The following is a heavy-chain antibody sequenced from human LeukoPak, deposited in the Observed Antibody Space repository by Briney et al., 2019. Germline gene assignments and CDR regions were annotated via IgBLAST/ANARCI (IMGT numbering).Heavy chain of an antibody. CDR1: GGTFNSYA. V-gene: IGHV1-69*13. D-gene: IGHD5-12*01. CDR3: ASCGYSYGRRARYFDL. CDR2: IIPIFGPT. J-gene: IGHJ2*01. Sequence: ASVKVSCKASGGTFNSYAISWVRQAPGQGLEWMGAIIPIFGPTNYAQKFQGRVTITADESTSTAYMELDSLGSEDTAVYYCASCGYSYGRRARYFDLWGRGTLVTVST.